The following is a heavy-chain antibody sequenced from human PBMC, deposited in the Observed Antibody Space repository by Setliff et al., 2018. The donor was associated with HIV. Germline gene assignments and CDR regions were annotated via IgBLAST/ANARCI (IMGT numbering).Heavy chain of an antibody. J-gene: IGHJ6*02. CDR2: MYPSGSS. D-gene: IGHD2-2*01. Sequence: SETLSLTCTVSSYSVTSGYYWAWIRQPPGKGLEWIGNMYPSGSSYFNPTLQSRVTMSADTSKKQFFLKLSSVTAADTAVYYCARVGYCSSTNCYWGRPSYGMGVWGQGTTVTAP. CDR1: SYSVTSGYY. CDR3: ARVGYCSSTNCYWGRPSYGMGV. V-gene: IGHV4-38-2*02.